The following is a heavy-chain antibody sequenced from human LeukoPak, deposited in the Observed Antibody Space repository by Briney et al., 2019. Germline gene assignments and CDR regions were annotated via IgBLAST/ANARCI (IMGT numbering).Heavy chain of an antibody. D-gene: IGHD5-12*01. J-gene: IGHJ4*02. V-gene: IGHV4-4*07. CDR1: RGSISNYW. CDR2: VYPSGTT. Sequence: SETLSLTCTVSRGSISNYWWSWIRQAAGKGLEWIGRVYPSGTTHYNPSLQSRVTLSVDTSKDQLSLTLSSLTAADTAVYYCARDAGGYEDYWGQGTLVTVSS. CDR3: ARDAGGYEDY.